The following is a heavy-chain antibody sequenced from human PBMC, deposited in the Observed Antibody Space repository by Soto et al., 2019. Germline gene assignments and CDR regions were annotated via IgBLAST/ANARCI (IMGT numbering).Heavy chain of an antibody. Sequence: QVPLVQSGPEVKKPGASVKVSCKTSGYTFSSYTISWVRQAPGQGLEWMGWISFNNGDTKYAQKFQGRVTMTTETPTSTAHMELRSLRSDDTAVYYCARDRDVVLVPPPTYDYYYYGMDVWGQGTTVTVSS. J-gene: IGHJ6*02. CDR2: ISFNNGDT. CDR3: ARDRDVVLVPPPTYDYYYYGMDV. D-gene: IGHD2-8*02. V-gene: IGHV1-18*04. CDR1: GYTFSSYT.